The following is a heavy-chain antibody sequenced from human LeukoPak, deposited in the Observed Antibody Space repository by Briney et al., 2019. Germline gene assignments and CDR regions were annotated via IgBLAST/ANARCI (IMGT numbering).Heavy chain of an antibody. CDR1: GGSISSSSYY. D-gene: IGHD3-16*02. J-gene: IGHJ6*03. V-gene: IGHV4-39*01. Sequence: KASETLSLTCTVSGGSISSSSYYWGWIRQPPGKGLEWIGSIYYSGSTYYNPSLKSRVTISVDTSKNQFSLKLNSVTAADTAVYYCARLIYDYVWGSYRYTEPYYYYMDVWGKGTTVTISS. CDR3: ARLIYDYVWGSYRYTEPYYYYMDV. CDR2: IYYSGST.